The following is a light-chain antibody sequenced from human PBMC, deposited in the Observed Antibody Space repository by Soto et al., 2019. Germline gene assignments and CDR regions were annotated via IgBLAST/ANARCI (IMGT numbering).Light chain of an antibody. J-gene: IGKJ1*01. CDR2: AAS. CDR3: LQDFSYPLT. V-gene: IGKV1-6*02. CDR1: QDVRND. Sequence: AIQMTQSPSSLSASVGDRVTITCRASQDVRNDLGWYQHKSGKAPKLLIYAASRLQSGVPSRFSASGSGTDFTLTISSLQPEDFATYYCLQDFSYPLTFGQGTKVDIK.